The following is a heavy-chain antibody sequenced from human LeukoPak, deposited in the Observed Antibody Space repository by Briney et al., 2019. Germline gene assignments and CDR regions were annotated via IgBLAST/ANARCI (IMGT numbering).Heavy chain of an antibody. D-gene: IGHD5-18*01. CDR3: ARSGYSYGDTTGFDP. CDR1: GGTFSSYA. V-gene: IGHV1-69*05. Sequence: GSSVKVSYKASGGTFSSYAISWVRQAPGQGVEWMGGIIPIFGTANYSQKFQGRVTITTDESTSTAYMELSSLRSEDTAVYYCARSGYSYGDTTGFDPWGQGTLVTVSS. J-gene: IGHJ5*02. CDR2: IIPIFGTA.